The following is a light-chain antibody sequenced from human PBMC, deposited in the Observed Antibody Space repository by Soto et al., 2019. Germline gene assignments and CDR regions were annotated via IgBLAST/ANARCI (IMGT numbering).Light chain of an antibody. J-gene: IGLJ3*02. Sequence: QTVVTQEPSFSVSPGGTVTLTCGLSSGSVSTSYYPSWYHQTPGQPPRTLIFNTNTRSSGVPDRFSGSILGNKAALTITGAQADDESDYYCVLYVGSGIRVVGGGTQRTVL. CDR2: NTN. CDR3: VLYVGSGIRV. CDR1: SGSVSTSYY. V-gene: IGLV8-61*01.